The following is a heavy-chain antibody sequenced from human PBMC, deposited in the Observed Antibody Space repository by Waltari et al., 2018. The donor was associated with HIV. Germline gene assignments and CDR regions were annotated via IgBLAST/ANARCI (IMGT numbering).Heavy chain of an antibody. CDR2: IIPILGIA. CDR3: ARDRERYCSSTSCYEGYFQH. V-gene: IGHV1-69*04. Sequence: QVQLVQSGAEVKKPGSSVKVSCKASGVTFSSYAISWVRQAPGHGLEWMGRIIPILGIANYAQKFQGRVTITADKSTSTAYMELSSLRSEDTAVYYCARDRERYCSSTSCYEGYFQHWGQGTLVTVSS. D-gene: IGHD2-2*01. CDR1: GVTFSSYA. J-gene: IGHJ1*01.